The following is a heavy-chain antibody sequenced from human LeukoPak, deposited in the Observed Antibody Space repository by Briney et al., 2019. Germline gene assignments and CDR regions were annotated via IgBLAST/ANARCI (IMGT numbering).Heavy chain of an antibody. CDR2: ISSSGSTI. Sequence: PGGSLRLSCAASGFTFSDYYMSWIRQAPGKGLEWLSYISSSGSTIYYADSVKGRFTISRDNAKNSLYLQMNSLRAEDTAVYYCARDGLQGSSWQDAFDIWGQGTMVTVSS. J-gene: IGHJ3*02. V-gene: IGHV3-11*04. D-gene: IGHD6-13*01. CDR3: ARDGLQGSSWQDAFDI. CDR1: GFTFSDYY.